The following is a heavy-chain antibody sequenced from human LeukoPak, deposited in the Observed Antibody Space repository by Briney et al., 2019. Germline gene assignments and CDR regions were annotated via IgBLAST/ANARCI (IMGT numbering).Heavy chain of an antibody. V-gene: IGHV5-51*01. J-gene: IGHJ4*02. D-gene: IGHD2-15*01. Sequence: GESLKISCQGSGYRFTSYWNGWVRQMPGKGLEWMGIIHPPDSDTRYSPSFQGQVTISADKSISTAYLQWNSLRASDTAMYYCARWGGYCSGGNCYPLYYFDSWGQGSLVNVPS. CDR2: IHPPDSDT. CDR1: GYRFTSYW. CDR3: ARWGGYCSGGNCYPLYYFDS.